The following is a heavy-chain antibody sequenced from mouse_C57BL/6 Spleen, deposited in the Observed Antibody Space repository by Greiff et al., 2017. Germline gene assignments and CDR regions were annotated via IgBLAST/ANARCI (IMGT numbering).Heavy chain of an antibody. V-gene: IGHV7-3*01. CDR1: GFTFTDCY. Sequence: EVMLVESGGGLVQPGGSLSLSCAASGFTFTDCYMSWVRQPPGKALQWWGFIRNKANGYTTEYSASVKGRFTISRDKSQSILYLQMKALRDEDSATYDCESQYDNGYALAYWGQGTPVTVSA. J-gene: IGHJ4*01. CDR2: IRNKANGYTT. D-gene: IGHD1-1*01. CDR3: ESQYDNGYALAY.